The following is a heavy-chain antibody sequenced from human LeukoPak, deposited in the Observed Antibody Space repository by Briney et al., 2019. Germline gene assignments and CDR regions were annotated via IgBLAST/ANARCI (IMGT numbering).Heavy chain of an antibody. CDR1: GFTFSSYG. J-gene: IGHJ4*02. Sequence: GRSLRLSCAASGFTFSSYGMNWVRQAPGKGLEWVSSISSSSSYIHYADSVKGRFTISRDNAKNSLYLQMNSLRAEDTAVYYCAREWEYYDILTGTTASFDYWGQGTLVTVSS. V-gene: IGHV3-21*01. CDR2: ISSSSSYI. CDR3: AREWEYYDILTGTTASFDY. D-gene: IGHD3-9*01.